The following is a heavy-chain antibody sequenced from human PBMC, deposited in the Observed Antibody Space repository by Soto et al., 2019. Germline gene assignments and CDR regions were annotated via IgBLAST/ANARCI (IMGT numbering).Heavy chain of an antibody. CDR3: AGNYNWNYFGQ. D-gene: IGHD1-20*01. J-gene: IGHJ4*02. V-gene: IGHV4-59*08. CDR1: GGSISSYY. CDR2: IYYSGST. Sequence: SETLSLTCTVSGGSISSYYWSWIRQSPGKGLEWIGYIYYSGSTNYNPSLKSRVTISVDTSKNQFSLKLSSVTAADTAVYYCAGNYNWNYFGQWGQGTLVTSPQ.